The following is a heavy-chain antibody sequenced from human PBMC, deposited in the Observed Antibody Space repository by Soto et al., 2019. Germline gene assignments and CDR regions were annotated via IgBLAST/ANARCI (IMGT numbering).Heavy chain of an antibody. CDR2: MYNTGST. CDR1: GGTISRYY. Sequence: QVQLQESGPGLVKPSETLSLTCTVSGGTISRYYWSWIRQPPGKGLEWIGYMYNTGSTVYNPSFKSRVTLSVDTSKNHFSLKLISVTAADTAVYYCARDLWGYCGTDCYPLDVWGQGTTVTVSS. D-gene: IGHD2-21*02. V-gene: IGHV4-59*01. CDR3: ARDLWGYCGTDCYPLDV. J-gene: IGHJ6*02.